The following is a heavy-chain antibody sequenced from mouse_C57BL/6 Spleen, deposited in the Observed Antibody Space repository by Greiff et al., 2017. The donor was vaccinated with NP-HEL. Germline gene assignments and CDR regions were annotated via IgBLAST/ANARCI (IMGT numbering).Heavy chain of an antibody. CDR2: IYPGSGST. V-gene: IGHV1-55*01. J-gene: IGHJ2*01. Sequence: QVHVKQPGAELVKPGASVKMSCKASGYTFTSYWITWVKQRPGQGLEWIGDIYPGSGSTNYNEKFKSKATLTVDTSSSTAYMQLSSLTSEDSAVYYCYYDHGHFDYWGQGTTLTVSS. CDR1: GYTFTSYW. D-gene: IGHD2-4*01. CDR3: YYDHGHFDY.